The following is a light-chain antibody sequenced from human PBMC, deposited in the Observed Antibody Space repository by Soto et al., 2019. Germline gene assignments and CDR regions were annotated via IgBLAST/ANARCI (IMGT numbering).Light chain of an antibody. CDR3: QQFGNSLYT. CDR1: QSVSSSH. Sequence: EIVLTQSPGTLSLSPGERATLSCKASQSVSSSHLAWYQQKVGQPPRLLLHDTSSRAAGIPDRFSVSGSGTDFTLTISRLEPEDFAVYYCQQFGNSLYTFGQGTKLEIK. V-gene: IGKV3-20*01. J-gene: IGKJ2*01. CDR2: DTS.